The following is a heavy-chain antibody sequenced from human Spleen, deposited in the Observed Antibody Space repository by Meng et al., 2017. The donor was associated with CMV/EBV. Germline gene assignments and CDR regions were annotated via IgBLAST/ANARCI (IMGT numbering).Heavy chain of an antibody. CDR3: ARGPGLQY. V-gene: IGHV4-31*03. CDR1: GGSISSHGYY. J-gene: IGHJ1*01. CDR2: MYYSGST. Sequence: SETLSLTCTVSGGSISSHGYYWSWIRQHPGKGLEWIGYMYYSGSTYYNPSLKSRVTISVDTSKNQFSLRLSSVTAADTAVYYCARGPGLQYWGQGTLVTVSS.